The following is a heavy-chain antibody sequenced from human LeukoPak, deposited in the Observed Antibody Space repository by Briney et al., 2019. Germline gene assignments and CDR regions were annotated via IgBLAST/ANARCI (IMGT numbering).Heavy chain of an antibody. CDR2: IYYSGST. Sequence: PSETLSLTCTVSGGSISSYYWSWIRQPPGKGLDWIGYIYYSGSTNYNPSLKSRVTISVDTSKNQFSLKLSSVTAADTAVYYCARDTTVGPVGQGYFDLWGRGTQVTVSS. CDR1: GGSISSYY. D-gene: IGHD1-26*01. J-gene: IGHJ2*01. CDR3: ARDTTVGPVGQGYFDL. V-gene: IGHV4-59*01.